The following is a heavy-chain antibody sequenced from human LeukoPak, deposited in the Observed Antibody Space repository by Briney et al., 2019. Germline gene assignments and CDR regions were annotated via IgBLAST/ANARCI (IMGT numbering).Heavy chain of an antibody. V-gene: IGHV3-53*01. Sequence: GRSLRLSCAASGFTVSSNHMSWVRQAPGKGLEWVSVIYSGGSTYYADSVKGRFTISRDNSKNTLYLQMNSLRAEDTAVYYCARIKEGGGYNRFSCFDYWGQGALVTVSS. CDR3: ARIKEGGGYNRFSCFDY. J-gene: IGHJ4*02. CDR2: IYSGGST. CDR1: GFTVSSNH. D-gene: IGHD5-24*01.